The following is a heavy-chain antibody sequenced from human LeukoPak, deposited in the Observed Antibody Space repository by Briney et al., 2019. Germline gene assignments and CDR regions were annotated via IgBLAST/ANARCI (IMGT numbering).Heavy chain of an antibody. Sequence: SVKVSCKVSGGTFSSYAISWVRQAPGQGLEWMGRIIPILGIANYAQKFQGRVTITADKSTSTAYMELSSLRSEDTAVYYCARIGYCSGGSCYYYFDYWGQGTLVTVSS. V-gene: IGHV1-69*04. CDR2: IIPILGIA. CDR1: GGTFSSYA. CDR3: ARIGYCSGGSCYYYFDY. J-gene: IGHJ4*02. D-gene: IGHD2-15*01.